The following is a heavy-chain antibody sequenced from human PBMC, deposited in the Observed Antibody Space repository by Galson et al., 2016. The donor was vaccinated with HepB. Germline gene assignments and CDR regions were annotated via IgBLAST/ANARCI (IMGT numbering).Heavy chain of an antibody. CDR3: VKDREYDLLSDSRGTDAFDL. J-gene: IGHJ3*01. CDR1: GFTFSSYA. V-gene: IGHV3-23*01. D-gene: IGHD3-3*01. Sequence: SLRLSCAASGFTFSSYAMTWVRQAPGRGLEWVSSISGSGRSTYHRDSVEGRFSISRDNSNNTLFLQMTSLRAEDTAVYYCVKDREYDLLSDSRGTDAFDLWGQGRMVTVCS. CDR2: ISGSGRST.